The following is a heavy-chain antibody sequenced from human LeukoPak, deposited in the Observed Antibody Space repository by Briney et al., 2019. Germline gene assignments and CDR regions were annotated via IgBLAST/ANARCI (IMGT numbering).Heavy chain of an antibody. J-gene: IGHJ6*02. CDR1: GYTFTSYG. Sequence: PRASVKVSCKASGYTFTSYGISWVRQAPGQGLEWMGWISAYNGNTNYAQKLQGRVTMTTDTSTSTAYMELRSLRPDDTAVYYCARGNRVLGDQLDYYYYGMDVWGQGTTVTVSS. CDR3: ARGNRVLGDQLDYYYYGMDV. CDR2: ISAYNGNT. D-gene: IGHD2-2*01. V-gene: IGHV1-18*01.